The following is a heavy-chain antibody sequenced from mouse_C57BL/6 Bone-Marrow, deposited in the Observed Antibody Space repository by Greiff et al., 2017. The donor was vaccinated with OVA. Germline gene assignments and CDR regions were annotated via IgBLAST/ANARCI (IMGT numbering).Heavy chain of an antibody. V-gene: IGHV1-52*01. J-gene: IGHJ2*01. CDR2: IDPSDSET. D-gene: IGHD1-1*01. Sequence: QVQLQQSGAELVRPGSSVKLSCKASGYTFTSYWMHWVKQRPIQGLEWIGNIDPSDSETYYNQKFKDKATLTVDKSSSTAYMQLSSLTSEDSAVYYCASYYYGSSPFDYWGQGTTLTVSS. CDR1: GYTFTSYW. CDR3: ASYYYGSSPFDY.